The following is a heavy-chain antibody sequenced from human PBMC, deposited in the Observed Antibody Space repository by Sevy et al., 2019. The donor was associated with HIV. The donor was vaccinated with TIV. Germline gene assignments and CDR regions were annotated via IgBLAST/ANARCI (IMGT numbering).Heavy chain of an antibody. CDR2: ISYDGSNK. J-gene: IGHJ4*02. CDR1: GFTFSSYA. V-gene: IGHV3-30-3*01. CDR3: ATIGTGHTYGTPPWY. D-gene: IGHD5-18*01. Sequence: GGSLRLSCAASGFTFSSYAMHWVRLAPVKGLEWVAVISYDGSNKYYADSVKGRLTISRDNSKNVLYLQMNSLRAEDTAVYYCATIGTGHTYGTPPWYWGQGTLVTVSS.